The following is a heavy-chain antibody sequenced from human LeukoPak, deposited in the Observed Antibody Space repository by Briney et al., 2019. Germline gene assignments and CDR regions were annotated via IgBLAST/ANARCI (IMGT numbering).Heavy chain of an antibody. J-gene: IGHJ4*02. D-gene: IGHD3-10*01. Sequence: GGSLRLSCAASGFTFGSYWMHWVRQAPGKGLVWVSRINNDGSSTSCADSVKGRFTISRDNAKNTLYLQMNSLRAEDTAVYYCARDGYYGSGSYKLWGQGTLVTVSS. CDR3: ARDGYYGSGSYKL. CDR2: INNDGSST. V-gene: IGHV3-74*01. CDR1: GFTFGSYW.